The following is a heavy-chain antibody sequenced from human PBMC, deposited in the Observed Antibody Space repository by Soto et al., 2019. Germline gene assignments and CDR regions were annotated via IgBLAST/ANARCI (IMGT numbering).Heavy chain of an antibody. D-gene: IGHD3-3*01. J-gene: IGHJ4*02. V-gene: IGHV1-18*01. Sequence: ASVKVSCKASGYTFTIYGINWVRQAPGQRLEWMGWISAYNGNTNYAQKLQGRVTMTTDTSTSTAYMELRSLRSDDTAVYYCARGWRYYDFWSGSKTLDHWGQGTLVTVSS. CDR1: GYTFTIYG. CDR2: ISAYNGNT. CDR3: ARGWRYYDFWSGSKTLDH.